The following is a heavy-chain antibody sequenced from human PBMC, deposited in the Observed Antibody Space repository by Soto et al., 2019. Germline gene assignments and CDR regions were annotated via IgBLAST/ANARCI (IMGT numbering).Heavy chain of an antibody. CDR1: GYTFTNYA. Sequence: GASVKVSCKAAGYTFTNYAMHWVRQAPGQRLEWMGWINAGNGNTKYSQKFQGRVTITRDTSATTADMELSSLRSEDTAVYYCARGPDHYDSSGYYAGFDYWGQGPLVTVSS. CDR3: ARGPDHYDSSGYYAGFDY. J-gene: IGHJ4*02. CDR2: INAGNGNT. V-gene: IGHV1-3*01. D-gene: IGHD3-22*01.